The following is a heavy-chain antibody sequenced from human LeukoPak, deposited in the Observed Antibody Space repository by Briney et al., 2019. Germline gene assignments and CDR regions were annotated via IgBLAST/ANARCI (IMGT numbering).Heavy chain of an antibody. CDR2: ISAYNGNT. J-gene: IGHJ4*02. CDR1: GYTFTSYG. D-gene: IGHD3-22*01. V-gene: IGHV1-18*01. Sequence: ASVKVSCKASGYTFTSYGISWVRQAPGQGLEWMGWISAYNGNTNYAQKLQGRVTMTTDTSTSTAYMELRSLRSDDTAVYYRARDYAPPHYYDSSGYYYPFDYWGQGTLVTVSS. CDR3: ARDYAPPHYYDSSGYYYPFDY.